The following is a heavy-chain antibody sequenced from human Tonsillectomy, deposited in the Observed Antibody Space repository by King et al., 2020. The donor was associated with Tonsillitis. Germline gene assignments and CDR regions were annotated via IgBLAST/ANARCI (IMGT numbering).Heavy chain of an antibody. J-gene: IGHJ3*02. CDR1: GFTFSSYG. CDR3: AKAPSVGYDSSGYYRDDAFDN. V-gene: IGHV3-30*18. D-gene: IGHD3-22*01. CDR2: ISYDGSNK. Sequence: VQLVESGGGVVQPGRSLRLSCAASGFTFSSYGMHWVRQAPGKGLEWVAVISYDGSNKYYVDSVKGRFTISRDNSKNTLYLQMNSLRAEDTAVYYCAKAPSVGYDSSGYYRDDAFDNW.